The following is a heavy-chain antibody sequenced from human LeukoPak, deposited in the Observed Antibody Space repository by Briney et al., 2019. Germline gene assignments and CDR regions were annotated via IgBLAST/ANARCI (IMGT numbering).Heavy chain of an antibody. D-gene: IGHD6-13*01. CDR1: GFTFSSYW. Sequence: GRSLRLSCAASGFTFSSYWMSWVRQAPGKGLEWVANIKQDGSEKYYVDSVKGRFTISRDNAKNSLYLQMNSLRAEDTAVYYCARIRYSSSWYPLWWFDPWGQGTLVTVSS. J-gene: IGHJ5*02. CDR3: ARIRYSSSWYPLWWFDP. V-gene: IGHV3-7*01. CDR2: IKQDGSEK.